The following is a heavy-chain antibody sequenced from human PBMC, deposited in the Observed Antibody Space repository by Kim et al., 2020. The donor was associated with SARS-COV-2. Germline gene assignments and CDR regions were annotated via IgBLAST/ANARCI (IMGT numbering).Heavy chain of an antibody. CDR3: ARVSSGNYYGAFDM. J-gene: IGHJ3*02. V-gene: IGHV3-30*04. CDR2: ISYNGSE. Sequence: GGSLRLSCAASGFTFNNFAVHWVRQAPGKGLEWVAFISYNGSEHYADSVQGRFIISRDNSKKTLDLQMNSLRPEDTAVYVCARVSSGNYYGAFDMWGQGTMVTVSS. D-gene: IGHD3-10*01. CDR1: GFTFNNFA.